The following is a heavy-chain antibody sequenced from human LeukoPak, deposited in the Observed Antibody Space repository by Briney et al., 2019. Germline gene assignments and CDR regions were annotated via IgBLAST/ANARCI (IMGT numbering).Heavy chain of an antibody. D-gene: IGHD3-22*01. CDR1: GYTFTSYG. Sequence: ASVKVSCKASGYTFTSYGISWVRQAPGQGLEWMGWISAYNGNTNYAQKLQGRVTMTTDTSTSTAYMELRSLRSEDTAVYYCARHSSGYYPFDYWGQGTLVTVSS. CDR3: ARHSSGYYPFDY. J-gene: IGHJ4*02. V-gene: IGHV1-18*01. CDR2: ISAYNGNT.